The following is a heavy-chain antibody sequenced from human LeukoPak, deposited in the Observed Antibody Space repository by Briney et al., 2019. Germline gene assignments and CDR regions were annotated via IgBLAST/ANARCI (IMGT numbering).Heavy chain of an antibody. CDR3: ARGGAQFDY. J-gene: IGHJ4*02. V-gene: IGHV3-9*01. Sequence: PGGSLRLSCGASGFTFDDHAMHWVRQAPGKGLEWVSGITWNSDTVAYADSVKGRFTIARDNSKNTLYLQMNSLRAEDTAVYYCARGGAQFDYWGQGTLVTVSS. D-gene: IGHD1-26*01. CDR1: GFTFDDHA. CDR2: ITWNSDTV.